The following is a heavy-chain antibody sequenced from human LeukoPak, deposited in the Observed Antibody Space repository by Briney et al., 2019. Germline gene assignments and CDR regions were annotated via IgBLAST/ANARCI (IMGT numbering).Heavy chain of an antibody. CDR2: IYYSGST. V-gene: IGHV4-39*01. Sequence: PSETLSLTCTVSGGSISSSSYYWGWIRQPPGKGLEWIGSIYYSGSTYYNPSLKSRVTISVDTSKNQFSLKLSSVTAADTAVYYCARVGHDYVWGSYQYYFDYWGQGTLVTVSS. CDR3: ARVGHDYVWGSYQYYFDY. D-gene: IGHD3-16*02. J-gene: IGHJ4*02. CDR1: GGSISSSSYY.